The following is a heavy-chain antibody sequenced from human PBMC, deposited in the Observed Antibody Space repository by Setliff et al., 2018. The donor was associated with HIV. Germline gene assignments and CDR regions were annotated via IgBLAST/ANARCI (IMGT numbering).Heavy chain of an antibody. J-gene: IGHJ6*02. Sequence: GESLKISCKGSGYSFTSYWIGWARQMPGKGLEWMGIIYPGDSDTRYSPSFQGQVTISADKSISTAYLQWSSLKASDTAMYYCASQIMVRGVSLYGMDVWGQGTTVTVSS. CDR2: IYPGDSDT. CDR3: ASQIMVRGVSLYGMDV. CDR1: GYSFTSYW. D-gene: IGHD3-10*01. V-gene: IGHV5-51*01.